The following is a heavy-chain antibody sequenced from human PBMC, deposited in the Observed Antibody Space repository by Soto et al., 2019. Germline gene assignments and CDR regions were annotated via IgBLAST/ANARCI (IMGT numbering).Heavy chain of an antibody. D-gene: IGHD6-25*01. CDR3: AGQTFTIAAASYGRSNWFDP. J-gene: IGHJ5*02. CDR1: GGSISGRNYY. Sequence: SETLSLTCTVSGGSISGRNYYWGWIRQPPGKGLEWIGSIYFTGNTYYTPSLKSRLTMSIDTSKNEFSLRLNSVTAADTAVYYCAGQTFTIAAASYGRSNWFDPWGPGTLVTVSS. V-gene: IGHV4-39*01. CDR2: IYFTGNT.